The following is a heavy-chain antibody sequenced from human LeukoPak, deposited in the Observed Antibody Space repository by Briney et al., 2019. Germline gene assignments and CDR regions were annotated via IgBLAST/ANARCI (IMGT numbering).Heavy chain of an antibody. D-gene: IGHD1-26*01. V-gene: IGHV3-33*06. CDR2: IWYDGSNK. Sequence: GGSLRLSCAASGFTFSSYGMHWVRQAPGKGLEWVAVIWYDGSNKYYADSVKGRFTISRDNSKNTLYLQMNSLRAEDTAVYYCAKDRRELLYNLDYWGRGTLVTVSS. J-gene: IGHJ4*02. CDR3: AKDRRELLYNLDY. CDR1: GFTFSSYG.